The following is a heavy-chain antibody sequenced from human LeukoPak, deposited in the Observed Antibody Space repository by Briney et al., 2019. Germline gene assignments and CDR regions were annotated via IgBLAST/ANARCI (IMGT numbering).Heavy chain of an antibody. V-gene: IGHV4-59*12. Sequence: SETLSLTCTVSGGSISSYYWSWIRQPPGKGLEWIGYIYYSGSTNYNPSLKSRVTISVDTSKNQFSLKLSSVTAADTAVYYCARRLYSGSYYGTRAGEFDYWGQGTLVTVSS. CDR3: ARRLYSGSYYGTRAGEFDY. CDR1: GGSISSYY. D-gene: IGHD1-26*01. J-gene: IGHJ4*02. CDR2: IYYSGST.